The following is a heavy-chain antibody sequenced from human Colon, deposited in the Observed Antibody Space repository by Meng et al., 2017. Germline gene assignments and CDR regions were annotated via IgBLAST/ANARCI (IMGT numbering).Heavy chain of an antibody. V-gene: IGHV3-74*01. CDR1: AVSCSPYW. J-gene: IGHJ4*02. CDR3: GRDYYGIPDY. CDR2: ISSDGSTT. D-gene: IGHD3-10*01. Sequence: EVKPVAAGGTLVTPGVSMSPSCAVSAVSCSPYWMIWVRQAPGQGLVWVSRISSDGSTTHSADSVKGRFTISRDNAKNTLYLQMNSLRAEDTAVYYCGRDYYGIPDYWGQGTLVTVSS.